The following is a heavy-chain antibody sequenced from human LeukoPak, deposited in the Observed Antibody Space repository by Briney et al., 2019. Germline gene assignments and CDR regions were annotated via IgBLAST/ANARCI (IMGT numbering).Heavy chain of an antibody. J-gene: IGHJ5*02. CDR1: GYTFTGDY. V-gene: IGHV1-2*02. Sequence: ASVKVSCKASGYTFTGDYMHWVRQAPGQGLEWMGWINPNSGGTNYAQKFQGRVTMTRDTSISTAYMELSRLRSDDTAVYYCARDGGYCSGGSCYYWFDPWGQGTLVTVSS. CDR3: ARDGGYCSGGSCYYWFDP. CDR2: INPNSGGT. D-gene: IGHD2-15*01.